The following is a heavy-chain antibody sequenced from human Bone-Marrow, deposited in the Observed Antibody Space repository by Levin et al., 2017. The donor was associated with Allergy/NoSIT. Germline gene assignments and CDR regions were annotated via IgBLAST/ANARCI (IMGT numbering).Heavy chain of an antibody. Sequence: SQTLSLTCGVFGGPLRGSYWNWIRQAPGKGLEWLGELGPSGMTNDNPSLTSRLIISVDPSKNQFSLKLSSVTAADTALYFCARGRSGYYPNDAFDIWGQGAMVTVSS. V-gene: IGHV4-34*01. CDR3: ARGRSGYYPNDAFDI. CDR2: LGPSGMT. J-gene: IGHJ3*02. D-gene: IGHD5-12*01. CDR1: GGPLRGSY.